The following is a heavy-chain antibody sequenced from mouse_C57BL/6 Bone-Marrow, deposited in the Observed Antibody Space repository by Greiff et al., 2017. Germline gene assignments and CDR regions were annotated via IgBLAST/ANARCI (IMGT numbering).Heavy chain of an antibody. CDR3: SRYHSLFAY. CDR1: GYTFTSYW. CDR2: IHPNSGST. J-gene: IGHJ3*01. D-gene: IGHD6-1*01. V-gene: IGHV1-64*01. Sequence: QVQLKQSGAELVKPGASVKLSCKASGYTFTSYWMHWVKQRPGQGLEWIGMIHPNSGSTNYTEKFQSKATMTGDKSSSTAYLQLSSLTSDDAAVYYCSRYHSLFAYWGQGTLVTVSA.